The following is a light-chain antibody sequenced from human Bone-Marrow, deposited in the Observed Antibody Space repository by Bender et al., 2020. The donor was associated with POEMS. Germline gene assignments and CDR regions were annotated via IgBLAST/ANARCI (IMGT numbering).Light chain of an antibody. Sequence: QSVLTQPPSASGTPGQRVTISCSGSSSNIGSSYVYWYQQLPGTAPKLLIYRDYQRPSGVPDRFSGSKSGNTASLTISGLQAEDEADYYCCSYVGNSGYVFGSGTKVTVL. CDR1: SSNIGSSY. CDR3: CSYVGNSGYV. V-gene: IGLV1-47*01. J-gene: IGLJ1*01. CDR2: RDY.